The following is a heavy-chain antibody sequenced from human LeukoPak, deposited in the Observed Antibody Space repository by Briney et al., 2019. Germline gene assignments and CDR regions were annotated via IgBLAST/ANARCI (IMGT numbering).Heavy chain of an antibody. Sequence: SETLSLTCTVSGGSISSGGYYWSWIRQHPGKGLEWIGYIYYSGSTYYNPSLKSRVTISVDTSKNQFSLKLSSVTAADTAVYYCVSGSSGWLYFQHWGQGTLVIVSS. D-gene: IGHD6-19*01. V-gene: IGHV4-31*03. CDR2: IYYSGST. J-gene: IGHJ1*01. CDR1: GGSISSGGYY. CDR3: VSGSSGWLYFQH.